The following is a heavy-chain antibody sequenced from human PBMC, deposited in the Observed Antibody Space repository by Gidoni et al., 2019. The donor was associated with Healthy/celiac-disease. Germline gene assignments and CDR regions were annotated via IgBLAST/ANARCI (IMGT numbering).Heavy chain of an antibody. J-gene: IGHJ4*02. D-gene: IGHD3-10*01. CDR2: IKSKTDGGTT. CDR3: TTDHVLLWFGELSTYDY. V-gene: IGHV3-15*01. Sequence: EVQLVESGGGLVKPGGSLRLSCAASGFTFSNAWMSWVRQAPGKGLEWVGRIKSKTDGGTTDYAAPVKGRFTISRDDSKNTLYLQMNSLKTEDTAVYYCTTDHVLLWFGELSTYDYWGQGTLVTVSS. CDR1: GFTFSNAW.